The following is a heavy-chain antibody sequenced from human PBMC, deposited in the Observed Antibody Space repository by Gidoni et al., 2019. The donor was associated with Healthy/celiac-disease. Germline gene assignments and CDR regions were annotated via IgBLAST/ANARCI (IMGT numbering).Heavy chain of an antibody. D-gene: IGHD4-17*01. Sequence: QVQLVQSGAEVKTPGSSVTASCKASGGTFSSYAISWVRQAPGQGLEWMGGIIPIFGTANYAQKFQGRVTITADESTSTAYMELSSLRSEDTAVYYCARADYGGSSDYWGQGTLVTVSS. J-gene: IGHJ4*02. V-gene: IGHV1-69*01. CDR2: IIPIFGTA. CDR3: ARADYGGSSDY. CDR1: GGTFSSYA.